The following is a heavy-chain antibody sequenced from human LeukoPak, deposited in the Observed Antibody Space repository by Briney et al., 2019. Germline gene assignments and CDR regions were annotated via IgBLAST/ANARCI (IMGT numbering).Heavy chain of an antibody. CDR2: INHSGST. V-gene: IGHV4-34*01. D-gene: IGHD3-10*01. Sequence: SETLSLTCAVYGGSFSGYYWSWIRQPPGKGLEWIGEINHSGSTYFHPSLKSRVTISVDRSKNQFSLKLSSVTAADTAVYYCATADGSGSYYLFNYWGQGTVVTVSS. J-gene: IGHJ4*02. CDR1: GGSFSGYY. CDR3: ATADGSGSYYLFNY.